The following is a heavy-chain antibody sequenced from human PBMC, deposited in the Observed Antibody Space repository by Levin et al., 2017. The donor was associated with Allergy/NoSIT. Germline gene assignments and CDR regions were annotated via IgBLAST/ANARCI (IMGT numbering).Heavy chain of an antibody. CDR3: ARPGRRRYEGY. D-gene: IGHD5-12*01. J-gene: IGHJ4*02. CDR1: GFSLSSFE. CDR2: ISASGSDT. V-gene: IGHV3-48*03. Sequence: PGGSLRLSCAASGFSLSSFEMNWVRQAPGKGLEWVAYISASGSDTYYAASVKGRFTISRDNARNSLYLQMNSLRAEDTAVYYCARPGRRRYEGYWGQGTLVTVSS.